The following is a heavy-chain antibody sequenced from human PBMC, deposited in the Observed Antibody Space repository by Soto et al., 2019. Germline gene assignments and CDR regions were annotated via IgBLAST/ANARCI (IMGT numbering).Heavy chain of an antibody. J-gene: IGHJ6*02. D-gene: IGHD5-18*01. CDR3: ARDRGGYSYGRPEHYYYGMDV. CDR1: GGSISSYY. Sequence: PSETLSLTCTVSGGSISSYYWSWIRQPPGKGLEWIGYIYYSGSTNYNPSLKSRVTISVDTSKNQFSLKLSSVTAADTAVYYCARDRGGYSYGRPEHYYYGMDVWGQGTTVTVSS. CDR2: IYYSGST. V-gene: IGHV4-59*01.